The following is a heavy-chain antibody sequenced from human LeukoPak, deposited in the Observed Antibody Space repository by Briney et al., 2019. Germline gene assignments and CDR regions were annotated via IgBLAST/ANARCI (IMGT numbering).Heavy chain of an antibody. V-gene: IGHV3-49*03. CDR3: TRDWHCSSTSCYSYD. J-gene: IGHJ4*02. CDR2: IRSKASGATA. CDR1: GFIFGDYA. D-gene: IGHD2-2*01. Sequence: GRSLRLSCTTSGFIFGDYAMSWFRQAPGKGPEWLGFIRSKASGATAEYAASVKGRFTISGDDSKRIAYLQMNSLKTEDTALYYCTRDWHCSSTSCYSYDWGQGTLVTVSS.